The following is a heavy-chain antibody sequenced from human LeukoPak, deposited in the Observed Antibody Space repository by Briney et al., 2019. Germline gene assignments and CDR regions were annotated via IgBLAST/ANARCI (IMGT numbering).Heavy chain of an antibody. D-gene: IGHD3-22*01. CDR2: ISAYNGNT. Sequence: ASVKVSCKASGYTFTSYGISWVRQAPGQGLEWMGWISAYNGNTNYAQKLQGRVTMTTDTSTSTAYMELRSLRSDDTAVYYCARAIVRYYDSSGYESDYWGQGTLVTVSS. J-gene: IGHJ4*02. CDR3: ARAIVRYYDSSGYESDY. V-gene: IGHV1-18*01. CDR1: GYTFTSYG.